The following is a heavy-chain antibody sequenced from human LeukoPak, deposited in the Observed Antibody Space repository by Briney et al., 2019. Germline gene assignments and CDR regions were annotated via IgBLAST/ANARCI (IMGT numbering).Heavy chain of an antibody. CDR1: GYTFTVYY. CDR2: INPTTGGT. V-gene: IGHV1-2*02. D-gene: IGHD6-19*01. Sequence: ASVKVSCKASGYTFTVYYMHWVRQAPGQGLEWMGWINPTTGGTNYAQKFQGRVTMTRDTSISTAYMELSRLRSDDTAVYYCARLALRQWLGTDRDYYYGMDVWGQGTTVTVSS. CDR3: ARLALRQWLGTDRDYYYGMDV. J-gene: IGHJ6*02.